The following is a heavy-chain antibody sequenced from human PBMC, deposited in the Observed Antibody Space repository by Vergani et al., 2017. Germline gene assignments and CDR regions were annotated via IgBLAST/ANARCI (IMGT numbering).Heavy chain of an antibody. CDR3: AKIRASLDLWVEHCQH. CDR1: GFTFSTYG. CDR2: IDNSGRSI. J-gene: IGHJ1*01. V-gene: IGHV3-23*01. Sequence: EVHLLESGGGLRQPGGSLKLSCAASGFTFSTYGMSWVRQVPGKGLEWVATIDNSGRSIYYTDSLKGRVTISRDNSTSTLFLQMNSLSADDTALYYCAKIRASLDLWVEHCQHWGRGTLVPVSS. D-gene: IGHD3/OR15-3a*01.